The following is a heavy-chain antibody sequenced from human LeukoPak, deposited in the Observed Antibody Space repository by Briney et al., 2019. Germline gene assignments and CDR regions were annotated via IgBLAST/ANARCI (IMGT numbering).Heavy chain of an antibody. V-gene: IGHV1-69*04. CDR1: GGTFSSYA. CDR2: IIPILGIA. J-gene: IGHJ4*02. CDR3: ARDSEYYFDY. Sequence: SVKVSCKAFGGTFSSYAISWVRQAPGQGLEWMGRIIPILGIANYAQKFQGRVTITADKSTSTAYMELSSLRSEDTAVYYCARDSEYYFDYWGQGTLVTVSS.